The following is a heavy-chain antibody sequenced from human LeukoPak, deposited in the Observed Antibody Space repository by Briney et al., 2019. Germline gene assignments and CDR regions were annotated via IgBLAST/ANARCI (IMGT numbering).Heavy chain of an antibody. D-gene: IGHD6-13*01. J-gene: IGHJ3*02. V-gene: IGHV1-69*01. CDR3: ARVLGSGQQLVKGNAFDI. CDR2: IILIFGTA. CDR1: GGTFSSYA. Sequence: SVKVSCKASGGTFSSYAISWVRQAPGQGLEWMGGIILIFGTANYAQKFQGRVTITADESTSTAYMELSSLRSEDTAVYYCARVLGSGQQLVKGNAFDIWGQGTMVTVSS.